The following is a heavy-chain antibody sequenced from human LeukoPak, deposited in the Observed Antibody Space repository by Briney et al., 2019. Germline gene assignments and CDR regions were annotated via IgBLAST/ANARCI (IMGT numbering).Heavy chain of an antibody. J-gene: IGHJ4*02. V-gene: IGHV4-30-4*08. CDR2: IYYSGST. CDR3: AREGIDCSSASCYAVFDY. CDR1: GGSISSGDYY. D-gene: IGHD2-2*01. Sequence: SETLSLTCTVSGGSISSGDYYWSWIRQPPGMGLEWIGYIYYSGSTDYNPSLESRVTISVDTSNNQFSLRLSSVTAADTAVYYCAREGIDCSSASCYAVFDYWGQGTLVTVSS.